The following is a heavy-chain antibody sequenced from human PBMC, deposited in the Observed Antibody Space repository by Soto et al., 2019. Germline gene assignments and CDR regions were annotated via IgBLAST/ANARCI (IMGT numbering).Heavy chain of an antibody. Sequence: QVQLVESGGGVVQPGRSLRLSCAASGFTFSSYGMHWVRQAPGKGLEWVAVVSYDGSNKYYADSVKGRFTISRDNSKNPLYLQMKRRRAEDTAVYYFAKGTNSGPLDYWGQGTLVTVSS. D-gene: IGHD1-7*01. CDR1: GFTFSSYG. CDR3: AKGTNSGPLDY. J-gene: IGHJ4*02. CDR2: VSYDGSNK. V-gene: IGHV3-30*18.